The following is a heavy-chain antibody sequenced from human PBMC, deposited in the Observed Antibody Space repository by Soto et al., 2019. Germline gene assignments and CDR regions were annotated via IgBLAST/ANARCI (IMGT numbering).Heavy chain of an antibody. J-gene: IGHJ5*02. V-gene: IGHV1-3*01. D-gene: IGHD6-13*01. CDR2: INAGNGNT. CDR3: AGDAAYSSSWYVFHWFDP. CDR1: GYTFTSYA. Sequence: GASVKVSCKASGYTFTSYAMHWVRQAPGQRLEWMGWINAGNGNTEYSQKFQGRVTITRDTSASTAYMELSSLRSEDTAVYYCAGDAAYSSSWYVFHWFDPWGQGTLVTVSS.